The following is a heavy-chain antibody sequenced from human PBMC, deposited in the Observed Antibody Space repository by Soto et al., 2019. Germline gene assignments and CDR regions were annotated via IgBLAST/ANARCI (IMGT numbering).Heavy chain of an antibody. V-gene: IGHV3-23*01. CDR2: ISGSDGKT. CDR1: GFSFTSYA. CDR3: ARWSFLDY. D-gene: IGHD1-26*01. Sequence: GGSLRLSCAASGFSFTSYALSWVRQAPGKGLEWVSTISGSDGKTYYADSVKGRFSISRDTSKTTLYLQMNSLRVEDTAVYYCARWSFLDYWGQGSRVTVSS. J-gene: IGHJ4*02.